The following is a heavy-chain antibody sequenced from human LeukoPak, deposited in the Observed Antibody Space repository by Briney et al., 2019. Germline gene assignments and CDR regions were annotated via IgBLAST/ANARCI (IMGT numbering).Heavy chain of an antibody. D-gene: IGHD3-9*01. CDR1: GDTFGSYV. CDR3: AKTFLTAYDTYFYYYGLDV. CDR2: INPVFGTA. Sequence: ASVKVSCKASGDTFGSYVISWVRQAPGQGLEWMGGINPVFGTAHYAQKFQDRVTITADESTSTAYMELSSLRSEDTAVYYCAKTFLTAYDTYFYYYGLDVWGQGTPVTVSS. V-gene: IGHV1-69*13. J-gene: IGHJ6*02.